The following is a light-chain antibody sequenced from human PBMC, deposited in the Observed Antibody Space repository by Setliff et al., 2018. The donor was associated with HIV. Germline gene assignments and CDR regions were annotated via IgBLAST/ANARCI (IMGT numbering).Light chain of an antibody. Sequence: QSALTQPASVSGSPGQSITISCTGTSSDVGGYNYVSWYQQHPGKAPKLIIYEVRNRPSGVSNRFSGSKSGNTASLTISGLQAEDEGDYYCSSYAITTTLPFGTGTKVTVL. CDR2: EVR. CDR1: SSDVGGYNY. V-gene: IGLV2-14*01. CDR3: SSYAITTTLP. J-gene: IGLJ1*01.